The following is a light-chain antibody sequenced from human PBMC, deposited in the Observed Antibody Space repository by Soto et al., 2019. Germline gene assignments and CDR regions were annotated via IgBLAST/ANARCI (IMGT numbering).Light chain of an antibody. Sequence: QSVLTQPPSVSAAPGQKVTISCSGSGSNIGTHYVSWYQQLPGTAPKLLIYDNNKRPSGIPDRFSGSKSGTSATLDITGLQTGDEAYYYCETWDSSLRVVFGGGTKLTVL. V-gene: IGLV1-51*01. CDR2: DNN. CDR1: GSNIGTHY. J-gene: IGLJ2*01. CDR3: ETWDSSLRVV.